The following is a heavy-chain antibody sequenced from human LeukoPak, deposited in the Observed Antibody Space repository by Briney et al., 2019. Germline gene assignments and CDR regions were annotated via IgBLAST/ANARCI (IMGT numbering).Heavy chain of an antibody. CDR1: GFTFSSYS. Sequence: GGSLRLSCVGSGFTFSSYSMNWVRQAPGKGLEWISFISGSSSTIHYADSVKGRFTTSRDNAKNSLYLQMNNLRDEDTAVYYCARGGSSCFDSWGQGTLVTVSS. D-gene: IGHD6-13*01. CDR3: ARGGSSCFDS. V-gene: IGHV3-48*02. CDR2: ISGSSSTI. J-gene: IGHJ4*02.